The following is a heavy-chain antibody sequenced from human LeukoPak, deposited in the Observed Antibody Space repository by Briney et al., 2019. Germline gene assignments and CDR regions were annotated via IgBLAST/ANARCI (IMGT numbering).Heavy chain of an antibody. J-gene: IGHJ6*03. CDR3: AREEDSSPPPGMDV. CDR1: GFTFSSYS. Sequence: GGSLRLSCAASGFTFSSYSMNWVRQAPGKGLEWVSYISSSSSTIYYADSVKGRFTISKDNAKNSLYLQMNSLRVEDTAVYYCAREEDSSPPPGMDVWGKGTTVTVSS. CDR2: ISSSSSTI. V-gene: IGHV3-48*01. D-gene: IGHD6-13*01.